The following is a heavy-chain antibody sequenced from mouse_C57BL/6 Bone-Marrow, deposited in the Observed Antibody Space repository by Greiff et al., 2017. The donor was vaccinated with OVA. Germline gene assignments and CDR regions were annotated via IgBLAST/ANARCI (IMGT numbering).Heavy chain of an antibody. CDR1: GFTFSSYA. CDR2: ISDGGSYT. Sequence: DVKLVESGGGLVKPGGSLKLSCAASGFTFSSYAMSWVRQTPEKRLEWVATISDGGSYTYYPDNVKGRFTISRDNAKNNLYLQMSHLKSEDTAMYYCARDLLYYYGSSSFAYWGQGTLVTVSA. J-gene: IGHJ3*01. V-gene: IGHV5-4*01. CDR3: ARDLLYYYGSSSFAY. D-gene: IGHD1-1*01.